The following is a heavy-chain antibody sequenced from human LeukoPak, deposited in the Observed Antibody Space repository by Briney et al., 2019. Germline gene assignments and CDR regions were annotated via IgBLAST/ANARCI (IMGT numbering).Heavy chain of an antibody. CDR2: IKSKSDGDTT. CDR3: TRSRGFSYYYYMDV. CDR1: GFTFSNAW. Sequence: GGSLRLSCAASGFTFSNAWMNWVRQAPGKGLEWVGRIKSKSDGDTTDYASPVKGRFTISRDDSKSIAYLQMNSLKTEDTAFYYCTRSRGFSYYYYMDVWGKGTTVTVSS. V-gene: IGHV3-15*01. J-gene: IGHJ6*03.